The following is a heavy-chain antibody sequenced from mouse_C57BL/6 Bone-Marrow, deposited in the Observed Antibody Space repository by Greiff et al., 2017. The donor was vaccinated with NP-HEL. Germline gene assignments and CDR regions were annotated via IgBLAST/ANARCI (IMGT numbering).Heavy chain of an antibody. D-gene: IGHD4-1*01. V-gene: IGHV1-64*01. CDR1: GFTFTSYW. Sequence: QVQLQQPGAELVKPGASVKLSCKASGFTFTSYWMHWVKQRPGQGLEWIGMIHPNSGSTNYYEKFKSKATLTVYKSSSTAYMQLSSLTSEDSAVYYCAGPNVLFAYWGQGTLVTVSA. CDR3: AGPNVLFAY. CDR2: IHPNSGST. J-gene: IGHJ3*01.